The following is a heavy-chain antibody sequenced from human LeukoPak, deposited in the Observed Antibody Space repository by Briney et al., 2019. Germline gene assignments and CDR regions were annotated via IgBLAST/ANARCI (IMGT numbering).Heavy chain of an antibody. Sequence: GGSLRLSCAASGFTFSSYAMHWVRQAPGKGLEWVAVISYDGSNKYYADSVKGRFTISRDNSKNTLYLQMNSLRAEDTAVYYCAKKVAAGKALLPWGQGTLVTVSS. J-gene: IGHJ5*02. V-gene: IGHV3-30-3*02. CDR1: GFTFSSYA. CDR2: ISYDGSNK. CDR3: AKKVAAGKALLP. D-gene: IGHD6-13*01.